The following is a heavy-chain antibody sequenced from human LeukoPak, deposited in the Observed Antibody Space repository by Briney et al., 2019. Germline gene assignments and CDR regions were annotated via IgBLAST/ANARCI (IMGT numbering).Heavy chain of an antibody. J-gene: IGHJ3*02. CDR1: GFTFSSYS. Sequence: PGGSLRLSCAASGFTFSSYSMNWVRQAPGKRLEWISYIDSISTTIYSADSVRGRFTISRDNAKNSVYLQMNSLRVEDTAIYYCARGAPLVAVTTGAFDIWGQGTMVTVSS. D-gene: IGHD2-15*01. CDR2: IDSISTTI. CDR3: ARGAPLVAVTTGAFDI. V-gene: IGHV3-48*04.